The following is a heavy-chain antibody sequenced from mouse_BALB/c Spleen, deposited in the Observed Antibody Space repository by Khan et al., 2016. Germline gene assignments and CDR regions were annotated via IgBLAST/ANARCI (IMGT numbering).Heavy chain of an antibody. V-gene: IGHV1-7*01. D-gene: IGHD4-1*02. CDR2: INPSTGYT. CDR3: AQLGQVAWFAY. CDR1: GYTFTSYW. Sequence: QVQLQQSGAELAKPGASVKMSCKASGYTFTSYWMHWVKQRPGQGLEWIGYINPSTGYTEYNQKFKDKATLTADKSSSTAYMQLSSLTSEDSAVYYCAQLGQVAWFAYWGQGTLVTVSA. J-gene: IGHJ3*01.